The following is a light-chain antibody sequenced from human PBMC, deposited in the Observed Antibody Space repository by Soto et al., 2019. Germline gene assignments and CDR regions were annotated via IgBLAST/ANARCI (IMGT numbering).Light chain of an antibody. Sequence: EIVLTQSPATLSLSPGERATLSCRASQSVSSYLAWYQQKPGQAPRLLIYDAANRATGIPARFGGSGSGTDFTVTISHLGAEDFAVHYEKQRNMRPPECTVGQGTNLEIK. CDR1: QSVSSY. V-gene: IGKV3-11*01. CDR3: KQRNMRPPECT. J-gene: IGKJ2*02. CDR2: DAA.